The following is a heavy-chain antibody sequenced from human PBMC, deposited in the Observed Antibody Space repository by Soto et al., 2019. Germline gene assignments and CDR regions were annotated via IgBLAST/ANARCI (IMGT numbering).Heavy chain of an antibody. V-gene: IGHV4-59*01. CDR1: GGHITSSY. Sequence: SETLSLTCTVPGGHITSSYWSWIRRPPGKGLEWIAYIYDTGISGYTPSTSYNPSLKSRVTMSMDTSKSQFSLKLTSVTAADTAVYYCARGEDAFFYYGLDVWGQGITVTVSS. CDR2: IYDTGISGYTPST. CDR3: ARGEDAFFYYGLDV. J-gene: IGHJ6*02.